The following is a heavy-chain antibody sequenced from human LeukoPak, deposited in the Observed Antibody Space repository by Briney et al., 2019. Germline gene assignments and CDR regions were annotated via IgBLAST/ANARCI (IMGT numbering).Heavy chain of an antibody. Sequence: PSETLSLTCTVSGGSISPYYWSWIRQPPGKGLEWIGHIYYSGTTNYNPSLKSRVTMSVDTSNNHLSLRLTSVTAADTALYYCARHSYNYYGLDVWGQGTTITVSS. CDR1: GGSISPYY. CDR2: IYYSGTT. V-gene: IGHV4-59*08. J-gene: IGHJ6*02. CDR3: ARHSYNYYGLDV.